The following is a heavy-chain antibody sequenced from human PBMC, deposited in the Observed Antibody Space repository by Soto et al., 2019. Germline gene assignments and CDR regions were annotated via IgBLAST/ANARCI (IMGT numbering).Heavy chain of an antibody. V-gene: IGHV4-39*01. J-gene: IGHJ5*01. CDR1: GDSISSSNYY. CDR2: IFYTGST. CDR3: ASYNRYFSDGSCYDS. Sequence: QLQLQESGPGLVKPSETLSLTCTVSGDSISSSNYYWTWILQPPGKGLAWIGGIFYTGSTYYSPSLRGRVTISADTSKNQFPLTLRSVTAADTAVYYCASYNRYFSDGSCYDSWGQGTLVTVSS. D-gene: IGHD2-15*01.